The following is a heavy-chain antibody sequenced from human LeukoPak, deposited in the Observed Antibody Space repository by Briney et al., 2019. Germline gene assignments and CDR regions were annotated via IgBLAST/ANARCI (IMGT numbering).Heavy chain of an antibody. CDR3: ARDKSWNYLGY. D-gene: IGHD1-7*01. V-gene: IGHV3-53*01. Sequence: GGSLRLSCVASGFTVSNNYMSWVRQAPGKGLEWVSVIYTGGTTYYADSVKGRFTISRDTSKNTLYLQMNSVRAEDTAVYYCARDKSWNYLGYWGQGTLVTVSS. CDR1: GFTVSNNY. J-gene: IGHJ4*02. CDR2: IYTGGTT.